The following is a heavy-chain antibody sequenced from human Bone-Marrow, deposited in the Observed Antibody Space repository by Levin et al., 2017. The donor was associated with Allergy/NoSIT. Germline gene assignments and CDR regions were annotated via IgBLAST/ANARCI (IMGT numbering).Heavy chain of an antibody. CDR3: ARDTAYSFDY. D-gene: IGHD2-15*01. Sequence: GASVKVSCGAAGFTFSTYSFNWVRQAPGKGLEWVSYIGGRSNTIQYADSVKGRFTISRDNAKNSLYLQMNSLRAEDTAVCFCARDTAYSFDYWGQGTLVTVSS. J-gene: IGHJ4*02. CDR1: GFTFSTYS. V-gene: IGHV3-48*01. CDR2: IGGRSNTI.